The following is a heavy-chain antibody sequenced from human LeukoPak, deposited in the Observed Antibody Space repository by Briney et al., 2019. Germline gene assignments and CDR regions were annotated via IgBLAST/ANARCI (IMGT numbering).Heavy chain of an antibody. CDR1: GFNFSKYG. CDR2: ITGSGGST. CDR3: AELGITMIGGV. V-gene: IGHV3-23*01. D-gene: IGHD3-10*02. J-gene: IGHJ6*04. Sequence: GGSLRLSCGASGFNFSKYGLSWVRQAPRKGLEWVSAITGSGGSTFYADSVKGRFTISRDNSKNTLYLQMHSLRAEDTAVYYCAELGITMIGGVWGKGTTVTISS.